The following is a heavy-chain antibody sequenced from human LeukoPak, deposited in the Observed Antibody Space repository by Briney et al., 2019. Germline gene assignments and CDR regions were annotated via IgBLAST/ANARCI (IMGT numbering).Heavy chain of an antibody. Sequence: ASVKVSCKASGYTFTAYYMHWVRQAPGQGLEWVGWISSYNGKTNYGKNVQGRVTMTTDTSTSTAYMELRSLRSDDTAIYYCARNYDSSKDGNDYWGQGTLVTVSS. J-gene: IGHJ4*02. V-gene: IGHV1-18*04. CDR3: ARNYDSSKDGNDY. CDR1: GYTFTAYY. D-gene: IGHD3-22*01. CDR2: ISSYNGKT.